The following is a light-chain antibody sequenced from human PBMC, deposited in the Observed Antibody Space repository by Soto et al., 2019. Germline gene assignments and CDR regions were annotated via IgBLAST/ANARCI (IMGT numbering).Light chain of an antibody. Sequence: DIQMTQSPSSLSASVGDRVTITCRASQSINYYLNWFQQKPGKAPKLLIYTASSLQSGVPSRFSGRGSGTDFTLTISRLQPEDFATYYCQQSFGTPYTFGQGTKLDLK. CDR2: TAS. CDR3: QQSFGTPYT. V-gene: IGKV1-39*01. CDR1: QSINYY. J-gene: IGKJ2*01.